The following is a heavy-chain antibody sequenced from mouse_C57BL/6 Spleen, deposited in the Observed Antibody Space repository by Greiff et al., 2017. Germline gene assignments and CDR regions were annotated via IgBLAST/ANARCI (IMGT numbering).Heavy chain of an antibody. CDR2: IHPNSGST. CDR1: GYTFTSYW. CDR3: ERIRARGDFGY. J-gene: IGHJ2*01. Sequence: QVQLQQSGAELVKPGASVKLSCKASGYTFTSYWMHWVKQRPGQGLEWIGMIHPNSGSTNYNEKFKSKATLTVDKSSSTAYMQLSSLTSEDTAVYDCERIRARGDFGYWGQATTLTVS. V-gene: IGHV1-64*01.